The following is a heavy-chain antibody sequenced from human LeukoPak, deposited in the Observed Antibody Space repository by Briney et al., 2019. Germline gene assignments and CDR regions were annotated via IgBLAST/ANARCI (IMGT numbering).Heavy chain of an antibody. CDR2: ISWNSGSI. CDR3: AKQLYYYDSSAYSPHYYFDY. V-gene: IGHV3-9*01. CDR1: GFTFDDYA. Sequence: PGRSLRLSCAASGFTFDDYAMHWVRQAPGKGLEWVSGISWNSGSIGYADSVKGRFTISRDNAKNSLYLQMNSLRAEDTAVYYCAKQLYYYDSSAYSPHYYFDYWGQGTLVTVSS. D-gene: IGHD3-22*01. J-gene: IGHJ4*02.